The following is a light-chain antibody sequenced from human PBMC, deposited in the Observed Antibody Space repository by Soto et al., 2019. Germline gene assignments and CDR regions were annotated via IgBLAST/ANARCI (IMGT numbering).Light chain of an antibody. V-gene: IGKV3-15*01. J-gene: IGKJ4*01. CDR2: GAS. Sequence: EIVMTQSPATLSVSPGERATLSCRASQSVSSNLAWYQQKPGQAPRLLIYGASTRATGIPARFSGSGSGTGFPPHLHRLHSEKFYSLYRQQYKKRPSPLTFRGGDQGEIK. CDR1: QSVSSN. CDR3: QQYKKRPSPLT.